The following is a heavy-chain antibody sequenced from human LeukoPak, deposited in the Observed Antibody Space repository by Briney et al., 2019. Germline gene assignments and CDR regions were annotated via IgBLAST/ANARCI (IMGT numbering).Heavy chain of an antibody. V-gene: IGHV3-21*01. D-gene: IGHD4-17*01. CDR3: ARDLGDYVGYDAFDI. CDR2: ISSGSSYI. CDR1: GFTFTSYS. Sequence: GGSLRLSCAASGFTFTSYSMNWVRQAPGKGLEWVSSISSGSSYIYYADSVKGRFTISRDNANKLLFLHMNSLRAEDTAVYYCARDLGDYVGYDAFDIWGQGTMVTVSS. J-gene: IGHJ3*02.